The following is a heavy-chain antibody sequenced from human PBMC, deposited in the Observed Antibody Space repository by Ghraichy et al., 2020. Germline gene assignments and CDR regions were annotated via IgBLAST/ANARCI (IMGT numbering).Heavy chain of an antibody. V-gene: IGHV4-59*01. CDR3: ARDTPGYSGYEGVPNYYYGMDV. CDR1: GGSISSYY. Sequence: SETLSLTCTVSGGSISSYYWSWIRQPPGKGLEWIGYIYYSGSTNYNPSLKSRVTISVDTSKNQFSLKLSSVTAADTAVYYCARDTPGYSGYEGVPNYYYGMDVWGQGTTVTVSS. D-gene: IGHD5-12*01. J-gene: IGHJ6*02. CDR2: IYYSGST.